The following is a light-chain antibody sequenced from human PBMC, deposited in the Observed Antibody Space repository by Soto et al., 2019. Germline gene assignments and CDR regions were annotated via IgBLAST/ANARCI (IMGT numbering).Light chain of an antibody. V-gene: IGKV3-15*01. CDR3: QQRSNWPIT. CDR1: QSVSSN. J-gene: IGKJ5*01. CDR2: GAS. Sequence: EIELTQSAATVSVSPGERRTLSCRASQSVSSNLAWYQQKPGQAPRLLIYGASTRATGIPARFSGSGSGTEFTLTISSLQSEDFAVYYCQQRSNWPITFGQGTRLEIK.